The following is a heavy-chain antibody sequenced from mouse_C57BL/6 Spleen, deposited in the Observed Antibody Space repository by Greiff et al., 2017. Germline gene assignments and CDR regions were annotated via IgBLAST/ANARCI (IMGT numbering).Heavy chain of an antibody. CDR2: INPGSGGT. Sequence: QVQLQQSGAELVRPGTSVKVSCKASGYAFTNYLIEWVKQRPGQGLEWIGVINPGSGGTNYNEKFKGKATLTADKSSSTAYMQLSSLTSEDSAVYFCANDYGTCYYAMDYWGQGTSVTVSS. CDR3: ANDYGTCYYAMDY. CDR1: GYAFTNYL. V-gene: IGHV1-54*01. D-gene: IGHD2-4*01. J-gene: IGHJ4*01.